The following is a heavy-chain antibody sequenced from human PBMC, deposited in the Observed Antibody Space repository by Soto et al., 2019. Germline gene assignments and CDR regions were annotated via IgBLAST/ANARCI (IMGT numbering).Heavy chain of an antibody. CDR2: IHYSGATSFFP. Sequence: LSLTCTVSGGSMRNYFWTWIRQPPGKGLEWIGYIHYSGATSFFPSYNPSLRGRVTISEDTSKNQFSLKLLSVTTADTAVYFCAAGEASSRNLAPYYLDFWGQGTLVTVS. CDR1: GGSMRNYF. D-gene: IGHD6-13*01. V-gene: IGHV4-59*01. J-gene: IGHJ4*02. CDR3: AAGEASSRNLAPYYLDF.